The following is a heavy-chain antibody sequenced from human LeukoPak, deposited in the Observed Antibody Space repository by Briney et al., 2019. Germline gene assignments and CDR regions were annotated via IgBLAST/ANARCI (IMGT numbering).Heavy chain of an antibody. CDR2: IAWNGGNT. CDR3: ARDGSSGWYSDY. D-gene: IGHD6-19*01. CDR1: GFTFERHG. V-gene: IGHV3-20*04. Sequence: GGSLRLSCAASGFTFERHGMSWVRQGPGKGLEWVSGIAWNGGNTGYADSVKGRFTISRDNAKNSLYLQMNSLRAEDTALYYCARDGSSGWYSDYWGQGTLVTVSS. J-gene: IGHJ4*02.